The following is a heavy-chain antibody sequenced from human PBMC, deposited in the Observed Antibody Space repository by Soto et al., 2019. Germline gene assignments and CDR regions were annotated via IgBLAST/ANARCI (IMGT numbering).Heavy chain of an antibody. CDR2: IYHSGST. V-gene: IGHV4-4*02. CDR1: GGSISSSNW. D-gene: IGHD3-22*01. Sequence: SETLSLTCAVSGGSISSSNWWIWVRQPPGMGLEWIGEIYHSGSTNYNPSLKSRVTISVDKSKNQFSLKLSSVTAADTAVYYCASGYYESSSYQGEFDYWGQGTLVTVSS. J-gene: IGHJ4*02. CDR3: ASGYYESSSYQGEFDY.